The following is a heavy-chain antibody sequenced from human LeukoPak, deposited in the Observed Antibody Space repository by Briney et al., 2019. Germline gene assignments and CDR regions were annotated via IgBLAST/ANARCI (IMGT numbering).Heavy chain of an antibody. D-gene: IGHD3-22*01. J-gene: IGHJ4*02. CDR1: GFTFSDYA. CDR3: ATDRERDPSVYYLV. CDR2: ISDDGSGT. Sequence: PGGSLRLSCAASGFTFSDYAMSWVRQAPGQGLEWVSSISDDGSGTCYADSVKGRFTISRDNSKNTLFLQIDSLRAEDSAVYYCATDRERDPSVYYLVGGQGTLITVSS. V-gene: IGHV3-23*01.